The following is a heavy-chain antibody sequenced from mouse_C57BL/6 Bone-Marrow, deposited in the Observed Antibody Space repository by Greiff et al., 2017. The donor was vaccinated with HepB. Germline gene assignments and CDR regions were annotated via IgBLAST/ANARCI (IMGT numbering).Heavy chain of an antibody. V-gene: IGHV1-81*01. CDR2: IYPRSGST. D-gene: IGHD1-1*01. Sequence: VQLQKSGAELARPGAPVKLSCKAFGYTFPSYGLAWVKQRTGQGIEWIGEIYPRSGSTYQNEKFQGKATLTADKSSSTAYMELRSLTSEDSAVYFCARGSRYTSYAMDYWGQGTSVTVAS. CDR3: ARGSRYTSYAMDY. J-gene: IGHJ4*01. CDR1: GYTFPSYG.